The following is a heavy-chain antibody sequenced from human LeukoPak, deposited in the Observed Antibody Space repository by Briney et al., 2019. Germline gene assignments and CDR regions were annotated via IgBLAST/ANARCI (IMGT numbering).Heavy chain of an antibody. V-gene: IGHV7-4-1*02. CDR2: INTNTGNP. D-gene: IGHD6-13*01. Sequence: ASVKVSCKASGYTFTSYGISWVRQAPGQGLEWMGWINTNTGNPTYAQGFTGRFVFSLDTSVSTAYLQISSLKAEDTAVYYCARCIAAAGPYYYMDVWAKGPRSPSP. J-gene: IGHJ6*03. CDR3: ARCIAAAGPYYYMDV. CDR1: GYTFTSYG.